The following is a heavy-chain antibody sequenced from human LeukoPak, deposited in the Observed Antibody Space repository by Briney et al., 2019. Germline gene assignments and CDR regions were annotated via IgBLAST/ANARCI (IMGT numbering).Heavy chain of an antibody. J-gene: IGHJ4*02. D-gene: IGHD5-12*01. CDR3: AKSSRGNSAYDSPFDY. CDR2: VRGSGSDK. Sequence: GGSLRLSCAASGFTFSTYAMRWVRQAPGKGLEWVSAVRGSGSDKYYADSVKGRFAIFSNNTKNTLYLQMISLRAGDTAIYYCAKSSRGNSAYDSPFDYWGQGTLVTVSS. V-gene: IGHV3-23*01. CDR1: GFTFSTYA.